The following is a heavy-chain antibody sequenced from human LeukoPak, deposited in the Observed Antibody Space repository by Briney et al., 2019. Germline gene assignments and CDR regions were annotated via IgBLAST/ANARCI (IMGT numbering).Heavy chain of an antibody. CDR1: GSPFTRYW. D-gene: IGHD5-12*01. CDR3: ARTGGYDPYYYYYYGMDV. J-gene: IGHJ6*02. V-gene: IGHV5-10-1*01. Sequence: GEPRKISGKGSGSPFTRYWISWVRKMHGKGLEWMERIDPSDPYTNYSPSFQGHVTISADKSISTAYLQWSSLKASDTAMYDCARTGGYDPYYYYYYGMDVWGQGTTVTVSS. CDR2: IDPSDPYT.